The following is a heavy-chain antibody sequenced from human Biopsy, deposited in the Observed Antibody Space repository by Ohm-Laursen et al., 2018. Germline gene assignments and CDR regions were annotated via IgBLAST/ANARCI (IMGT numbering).Heavy chain of an antibody. D-gene: IGHD5-12*01. CDR3: ARGSGYFKLDV. CDR1: GESSSGYF. CDR2: INQSGST. J-gene: IGHJ6*02. Sequence: SETLSLTCAVNGESSSGYFWDWIRQPPGQGLEWIGEINQSGSTKYNPSLKRRANLSADSSNSQFSLRLTSVTAADTAIYYCARGSGYFKLDVWGQGTTVTVSS. V-gene: IGHV4-34*01.